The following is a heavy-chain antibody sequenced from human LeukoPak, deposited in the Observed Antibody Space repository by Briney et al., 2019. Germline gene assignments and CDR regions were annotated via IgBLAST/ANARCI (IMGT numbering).Heavy chain of an antibody. V-gene: IGHV4-30-4*01. CDR1: GGSISSGDYY. J-gene: IGHJ4*02. CDR3: ASGYYYDSSGYYYGD. CDR2: IYYSGST. D-gene: IGHD3-22*01. Sequence: SETLSLTCTVSGGSISSGDYYRSWIRQPPGKGLEWIGYIYYSGSTYYNPSLKSRVTISVDTSKNQFSLKLSSVTAADTAVYYCASGYYYDSSGYYYGDWGQGTLVTVSS.